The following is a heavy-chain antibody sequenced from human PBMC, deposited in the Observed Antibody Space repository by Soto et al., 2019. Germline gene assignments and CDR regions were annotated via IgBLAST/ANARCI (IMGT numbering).Heavy chain of an antibody. D-gene: IGHD2-15*01. Sequence: QVQLVQSGAEVKKPRSSVKVSCKASGGTFSSYAISWVRQAPGQGLEWMGGIIPIFGTANYAQKFQGRVTITAYEPKSSAYMVLSNLRSEDTAVYYCASESRYCSGGSCYFLPGIDYWGQGNLVTVSS. CDR2: IIPIFGTA. CDR1: GGTFSSYA. V-gene: IGHV1-69*12. J-gene: IGHJ4*02. CDR3: ASESRYCSGGSCYFLPGIDY.